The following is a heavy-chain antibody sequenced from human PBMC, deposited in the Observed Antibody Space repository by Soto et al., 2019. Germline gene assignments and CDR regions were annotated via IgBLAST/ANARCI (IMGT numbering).Heavy chain of an antibody. V-gene: IGHV3-48*02. Sequence: LRLSCRASGSDFSTYSMNWVRQAPGQGLEWIAYVSLDSDSIQYADSVKGRFTISRDDAENSLYLQMDSLRDEDTATYYCARLYYDYVWGQGTTVTVSS. J-gene: IGHJ6*02. CDR1: GSDFSTYS. D-gene: IGHD3-3*01. CDR3: ARLYYDYV. CDR2: VSLDSDSI.